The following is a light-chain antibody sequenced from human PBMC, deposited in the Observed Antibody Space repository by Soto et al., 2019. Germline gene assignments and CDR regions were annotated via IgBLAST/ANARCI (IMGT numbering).Light chain of an antibody. V-gene: IGKV1-5*01. CDR1: QSITNR. CDR2: DAS. Sequence: DIQMTQSPSTVSASVGDRVTITCRASQSITNRLAWYQQKPGKAPKVLIYDASNLESGVPSRFSGSGSGTEFILTISSLQTDDFATYYCQHYGGLWTFGQGTRVDIK. J-gene: IGKJ1*01. CDR3: QHYGGLWT.